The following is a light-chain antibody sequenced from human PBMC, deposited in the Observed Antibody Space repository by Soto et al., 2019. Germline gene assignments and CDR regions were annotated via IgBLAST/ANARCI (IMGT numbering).Light chain of an antibody. Sequence: DIQMTQSPSTLSGSVGDRVTITCRASQTISSWLAWYQQKPGKAPKLLIYKPSTLKSGVPSRFSGSRSGTEFTLTISSLQPDDFATYYCQHYNSYSEAFGQGTKVDIK. CDR1: QTISSW. CDR3: QHYNSYSEA. J-gene: IGKJ1*01. CDR2: KPS. V-gene: IGKV1-5*03.